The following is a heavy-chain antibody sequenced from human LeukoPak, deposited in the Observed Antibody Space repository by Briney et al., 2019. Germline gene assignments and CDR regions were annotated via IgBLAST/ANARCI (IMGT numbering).Heavy chain of an antibody. Sequence: HPGGSLRLSCAASGFTFSSYWMHWVRQAPGKGLEWVAVIWYDGSNKYYADSVKGRFTISRDNSKNTLYLQMNSLRAEDTAVYYCARGIQLYYFDYWGQGTLVTVSS. CDR1: GFTFSSYW. V-gene: IGHV3-33*08. J-gene: IGHJ4*02. D-gene: IGHD5-18*01. CDR3: ARGIQLYYFDY. CDR2: IWYDGSNK.